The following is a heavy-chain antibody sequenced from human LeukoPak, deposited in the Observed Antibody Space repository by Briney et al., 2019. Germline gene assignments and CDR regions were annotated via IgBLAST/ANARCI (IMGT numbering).Heavy chain of an antibody. CDR3: AGSSGWSGVLDY. Sequence: SEALSLTCTVSGGSITTYFWSWIRQPPGKGLEWIGYISYSGSTNNNPSLKSRVTTSLDTSKNQFSLKLTSVTAADSAVYYCAGSSGWSGVLDYWGQGALVTVSS. D-gene: IGHD6-19*01. CDR2: ISYSGST. CDR1: GGSITTYF. V-gene: IGHV4-59*01. J-gene: IGHJ4*02.